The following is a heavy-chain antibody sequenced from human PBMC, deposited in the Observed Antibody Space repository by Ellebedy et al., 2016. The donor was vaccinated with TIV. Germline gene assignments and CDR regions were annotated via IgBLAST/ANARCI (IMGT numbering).Heavy chain of an antibody. V-gene: IGHV3-30-3*01. Sequence: GESLKISCVASGFTFSRYAIHWVRQAPGQGLEWVAVVSFDGNNKYYADSVKGRFTISRDNSKNTLYLQMNSLRAEDTAVYFCARDLMTSIGTSFDYWGQGTQVTVSS. J-gene: IGHJ4*02. CDR3: ARDLMTSIGTSFDY. CDR2: VSFDGNNK. CDR1: GFTFSRYA. D-gene: IGHD1-26*01.